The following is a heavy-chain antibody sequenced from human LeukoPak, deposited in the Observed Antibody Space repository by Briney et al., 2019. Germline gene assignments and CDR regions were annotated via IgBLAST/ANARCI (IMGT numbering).Heavy chain of an antibody. J-gene: IGHJ4*02. CDR2: ISSSGSTI. V-gene: IGHV3-48*03. D-gene: IGHD6-19*01. Sequence: GGSLRLSCAASGFTFSSYEMNWVRQAPGKGLEWVSYISSSGSTIYYADSVKGRFTISRDNAKNSLYLQMNSLRAEDTAVYYCAAYSSGWYPIDYWSQGTLVTVSS. CDR1: GFTFSSYE. CDR3: AAYSSGWYPIDY.